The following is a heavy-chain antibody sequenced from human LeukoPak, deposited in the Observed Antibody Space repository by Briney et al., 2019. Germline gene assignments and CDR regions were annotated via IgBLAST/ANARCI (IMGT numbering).Heavy chain of an antibody. CDR1: GGSISSSSYY. J-gene: IGHJ4*02. D-gene: IGHD6-19*01. CDR2: IYYSGST. V-gene: IGHV4-39*01. CDR3: ARGYSSGWDPFDY. Sequence: SGTLSLTCTVSGGSISSSSYYWGWIRQPPGKGLEWIGSIYYSGSTYYNPSLKSRVTISVDTSKNQFSLKLSSVTAADTAVYYCARGYSSGWDPFDYWGQGTLVTVSS.